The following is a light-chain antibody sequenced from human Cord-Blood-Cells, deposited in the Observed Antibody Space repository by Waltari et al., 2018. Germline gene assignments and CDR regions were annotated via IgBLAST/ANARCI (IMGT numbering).Light chain of an antibody. CDR3: AAWDDSLSGYV. J-gene: IGLJ1*01. Sequence: QSVLTQPPSASGTPGQRVTISCSGSSSNIGSNYVYWYQQLPGTAPKLLIYRNKQRPSGVPDRFSGSKSGTSASLAISGLRSEDEADYYCAAWDDSLSGYVLGTGTKVTVL. V-gene: IGLV1-47*01. CDR1: SSNIGSNY. CDR2: RNK.